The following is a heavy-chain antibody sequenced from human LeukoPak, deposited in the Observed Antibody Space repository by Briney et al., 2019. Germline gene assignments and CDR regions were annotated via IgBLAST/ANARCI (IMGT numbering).Heavy chain of an antibody. Sequence: PGGSLRLSCAASGFTFSSYAMSWVRQAPGKGLEWVSAISGSGGSTYYADSVKGRFTNSRDNSKNTLYLQMNSLRAEDTAVYYCAKPPRQWLDYYFDYWGQGTLVTVSS. CDR1: GFTFSSYA. CDR3: AKPPRQWLDYYFDY. V-gene: IGHV3-23*01. J-gene: IGHJ4*02. D-gene: IGHD6-19*01. CDR2: ISGSGGST.